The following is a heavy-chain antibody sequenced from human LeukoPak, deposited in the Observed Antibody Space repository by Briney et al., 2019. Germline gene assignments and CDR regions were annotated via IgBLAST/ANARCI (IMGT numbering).Heavy chain of an antibody. CDR3: ARVPGFDIVVVPDAYKYFDP. V-gene: IGHV1-46*01. Sequence: ASVKVSCKASGYTFTSYYMHWVRQAPGQGLEWMGIINPSGGSTSYAQKFQGRVTMTRDTSTSTVYMELSSLRSEDTAVYYCARVPGFDIVVVPDAYKYFDPWGQGTLVTVSS. D-gene: IGHD2-2*01. CDR1: GYTFTSYY. CDR2: INPSGGST. J-gene: IGHJ5*02.